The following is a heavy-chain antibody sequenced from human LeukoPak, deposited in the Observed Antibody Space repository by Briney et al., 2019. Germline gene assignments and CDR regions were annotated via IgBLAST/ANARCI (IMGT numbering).Heavy chain of an antibody. CDR1: GFTFSSYA. D-gene: IGHD3-22*01. J-gene: IGHJ4*02. CDR3: ARGDDGRSLDY. Sequence: GRSLRLSCAASGFTFSSYAMHWVRQAPGKGLEWVAVISYDGSNKYYADSVKGRFTISRDNSKNTLYLQMNSLRAEDTALYYCARGDDGRSLDYWGQGTRVTVSS. V-gene: IGHV3-30*04. CDR2: ISYDGSNK.